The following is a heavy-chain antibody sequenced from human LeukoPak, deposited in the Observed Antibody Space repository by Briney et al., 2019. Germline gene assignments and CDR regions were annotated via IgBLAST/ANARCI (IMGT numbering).Heavy chain of an antibody. J-gene: IGHJ4*02. Sequence: SETLSLTCTVSGVSISSSNSYWGWIRQPPGKGLEWIASIYYTGNTYYNTSLKSRVTISIESSKNRFSLKLTSVTAADTAVYYCSKERPGTTIDYRGQGTLVTVSS. V-gene: IGHV4-39*07. D-gene: IGHD1-1*01. CDR2: IYYTGNT. CDR3: SKERPGTTIDY. CDR1: GVSISSSNSY.